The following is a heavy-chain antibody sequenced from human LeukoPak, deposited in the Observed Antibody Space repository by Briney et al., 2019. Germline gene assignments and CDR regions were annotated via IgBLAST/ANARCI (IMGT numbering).Heavy chain of an antibody. D-gene: IGHD3-10*01. J-gene: IGHJ6*02. V-gene: IGHV3-7*01. CDR1: GFTFSGYW. CDR3: ARGIRYGSGYGMDV. CDR2: IKHDGGED. Sequence: PGGSLRLSCAASGFTFSGYWMSWVRQAPGKGLEWVANIKHDGGEDYYVDSVKGRFTISRDNAKNSLYLQVSSLRAEDTAVYYCARGIRYGSGYGMDVWGQGTTVTVSS.